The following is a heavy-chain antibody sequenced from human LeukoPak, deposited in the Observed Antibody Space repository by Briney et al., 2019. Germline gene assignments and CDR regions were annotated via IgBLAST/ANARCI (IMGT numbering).Heavy chain of an antibody. D-gene: IGHD1-1*01. CDR3: ARPNESAEYFQH. Sequence: PSETLSLTCTVSGGSISSYYWSWIRQPPRKGLEWIGYIYYSGSTNYNPSLKSRVTISVDTSKNQFSLKLSSVTAADTAVYYCARPNESAEYFQHWGQGTLVTVSS. CDR2: IYYSGST. V-gene: IGHV4-59*08. J-gene: IGHJ1*01. CDR1: GGSISSYY.